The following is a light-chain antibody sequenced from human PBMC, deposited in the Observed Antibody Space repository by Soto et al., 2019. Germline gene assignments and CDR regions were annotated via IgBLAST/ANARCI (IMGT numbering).Light chain of an antibody. CDR2: GAS. J-gene: IGKJ1*01. CDR3: QQYNNWPPWT. CDR1: QRVSSN. Sequence: EIVMTQSPATLSVSPGERAPLSCRASQRVSSNLACYQQIPGQAPRRLIYGASTRATGIPARFSGRGSGTEVTLTISSLKSEDFAVYYCQQYNNWPPWTFGQGTKVEIK. V-gene: IGKV3-15*01.